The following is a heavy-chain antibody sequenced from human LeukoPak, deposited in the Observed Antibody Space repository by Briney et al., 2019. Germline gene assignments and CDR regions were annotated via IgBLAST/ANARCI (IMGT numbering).Heavy chain of an antibody. CDR3: ASTRSLAVTAPDDY. CDR1: GYTFTSYG. J-gene: IGHJ4*02. D-gene: IGHD2-21*02. Sequence: ASVNVSCKASGYTFTSYGISWVRQAPGKGVEGMGWIIAYNGNTNYAQKLQGRVTITTATSTSTAYMELRSLRSDDTAVYYCASTRSLAVTAPDDYWGQGTLVTVSS. V-gene: IGHV1-18*01. CDR2: IIAYNGNT.